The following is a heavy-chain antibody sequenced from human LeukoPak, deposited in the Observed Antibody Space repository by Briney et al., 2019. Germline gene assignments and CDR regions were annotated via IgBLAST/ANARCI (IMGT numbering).Heavy chain of an antibody. CDR2: IYTSGST. CDR3: ARESGSIAVAGIIDP. CDR1: VGSISSYY. V-gene: IGHV4-4*07. D-gene: IGHD6-19*01. J-gene: IGHJ5*02. Sequence: PSETLSLTCTVSVGSISSYYWSWIRQPAGQGLEWIGRIYTSGSTNYNPSLKSRVTISVDTSKNQFSLKLSSVTAADTAVYYCARESGSIAVAGIIDPWGQGTLVTVSS.